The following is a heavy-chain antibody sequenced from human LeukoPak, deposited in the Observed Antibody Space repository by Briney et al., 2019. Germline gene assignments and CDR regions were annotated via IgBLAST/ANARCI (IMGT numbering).Heavy chain of an antibody. CDR1: GFTFSSYA. CDR2: ISGSGGIT. CDR3: AKGQTGEREIGCFDP. D-gene: IGHD1-1*01. V-gene: IGHV3-23*01. J-gene: IGHJ5*02. Sequence: GGSLRLSCAASGFTFSSYAMTWVRQAPGKGLEWVSAISGSGGITYVAGSVKGRFTISRDNSKNTLYLQMNGLRAEDTAVYYCAKGQTGEREIGCFDPWGQGILVTVSS.